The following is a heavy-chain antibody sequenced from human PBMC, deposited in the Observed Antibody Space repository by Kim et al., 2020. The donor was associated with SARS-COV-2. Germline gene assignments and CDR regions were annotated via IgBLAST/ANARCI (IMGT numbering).Heavy chain of an antibody. D-gene: IGHD2-15*01. CDR3: ARRAQTGGSSDYYFDY. V-gene: IGHV3-30*04. CDR2: ISYDGSNK. Sequence: GGSLRLSCAASGFTFSSYAMHWVRQAPGKGLEWVAVISYDGSNKYYADSVKGRFTISRDNSKNTLYLQMNSLRAEDTAVYYCARRAQTGGSSDYYFDYWGQGTLVTVSS. CDR1: GFTFSSYA. J-gene: IGHJ4*02.